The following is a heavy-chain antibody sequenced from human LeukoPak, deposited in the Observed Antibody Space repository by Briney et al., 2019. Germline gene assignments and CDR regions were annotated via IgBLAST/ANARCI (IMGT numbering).Heavy chain of an antibody. J-gene: IGHJ6*02. CDR1: GGTFSSYA. Sequence: ASVKVSCKASGGTFSSYAISWVRQAPGQGLEWMGGIIPIFGTANYAQKFQGRVTITADESTSTAYMELSSLRSDDTAVYYCARGRDYYYGMDVWGQGTTVTVSS. CDR2: IIPIFGTA. CDR3: ARGRDYYYGMDV. V-gene: IGHV1-69*13.